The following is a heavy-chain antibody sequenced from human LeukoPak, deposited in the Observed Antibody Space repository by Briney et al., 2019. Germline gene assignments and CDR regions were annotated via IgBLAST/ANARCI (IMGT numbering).Heavy chain of an antibody. V-gene: IGHV3-7*01. CDR3: AKDGDTMSGTYYYDMDV. CDR1: GFTFSSYW. CDR2: IKQDGSEK. Sequence: GGSLRLSCAASGFTFSSYWMSWVRQAPGKGLEWVANIKQDGSEKYYVDSVKGRFTTSRDNAKNSLYLQMNSLRAEDTAVYYCAKDGDTMSGTYYYDMDVWGKGTTVTIS. D-gene: IGHD1-26*01. J-gene: IGHJ6*03.